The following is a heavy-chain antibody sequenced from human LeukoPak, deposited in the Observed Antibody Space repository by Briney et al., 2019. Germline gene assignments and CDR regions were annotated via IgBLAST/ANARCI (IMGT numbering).Heavy chain of an antibody. V-gene: IGHV4-39*01. CDR3: ARHSSRVIVVVNN. Sequence: SETLSLTCTVSGGSISSSSYYWGWIRQSPGKGLEWIGSIYYSGSTYYSPSLKSRVTISVDTSKDQFSLKLNSVTAADTAVYYCARHSSRVIVVVNNWGQGTLVTVSS. CDR2: IYYSGST. J-gene: IGHJ4*02. D-gene: IGHD3-22*01. CDR1: GGSISSSSYY.